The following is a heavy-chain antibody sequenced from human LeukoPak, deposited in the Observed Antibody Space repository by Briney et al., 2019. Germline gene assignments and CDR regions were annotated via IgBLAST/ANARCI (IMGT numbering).Heavy chain of an antibody. D-gene: IGHD1-20*01. Sequence: GGSLRLSCAASGFTFSSYSMNWVRRAPGKGLEWVANIKQDGSLKYYVDSVEGRFTISRDNAKNSLYLQMNSLRVEDTAVYYCARDNEYSTGDNWYDSFDHWGQGTLVTVSS. CDR1: GFTFSSYS. CDR3: ARDNEYSTGDNWYDSFDH. J-gene: IGHJ4*02. CDR2: IKQDGSLK. V-gene: IGHV3-7*05.